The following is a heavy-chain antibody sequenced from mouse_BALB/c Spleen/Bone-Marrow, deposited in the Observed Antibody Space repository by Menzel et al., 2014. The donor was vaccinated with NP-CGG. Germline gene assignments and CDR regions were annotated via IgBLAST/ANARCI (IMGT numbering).Heavy chain of an antibody. CDR1: GFTFSDYY. CDR2: ISNGGGST. CDR3: ARHLYGNYGAMDY. D-gene: IGHD2-1*01. Sequence: VQVVESGGGLVQPGGSLKLSCATSGFTFSDYYMYWVRQTPEKRLEWVAYISNGGGSTYYPDTVKGRFTISRDNAKNTLYLQMSRLKSEDTAMYYCARHLYGNYGAMDYWGQGTSVTVSS. V-gene: IGHV5-12*02. J-gene: IGHJ4*01.